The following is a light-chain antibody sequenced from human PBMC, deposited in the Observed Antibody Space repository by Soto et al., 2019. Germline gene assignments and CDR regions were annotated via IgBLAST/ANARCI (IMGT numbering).Light chain of an antibody. V-gene: IGKV1-5*01. J-gene: IGKJ1*01. CDR3: QQYNNSPWT. Sequence: DIQMTQSPSTLSASVGDRVTITCRASQSFSDWLAWYQQKPGKAPKLLIYGASNLESGVPSRFSGSGSGTEFTLTINSLQPDDFAPYYFQQYNNSPWTFGQGTKVVIK. CDR2: GAS. CDR1: QSFSDW.